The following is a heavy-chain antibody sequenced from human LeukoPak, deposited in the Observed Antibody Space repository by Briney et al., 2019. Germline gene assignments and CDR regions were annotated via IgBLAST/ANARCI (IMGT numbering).Heavy chain of an antibody. Sequence: GGSLRLSCAASGFTFSNAWMSWGRQAPGKGLEWVGRIKSKTDGGTTDYAAPVKGRFTISRDDSKNTLYLQMNSLKTEDTAVYYCTTGIAAAGTVSLLDYWGQGTLVTV. CDR1: GFTFSNAW. J-gene: IGHJ4*02. CDR3: TTGIAAAGTVSLLDY. V-gene: IGHV3-15*01. D-gene: IGHD6-13*01. CDR2: IKSKTDGGTT.